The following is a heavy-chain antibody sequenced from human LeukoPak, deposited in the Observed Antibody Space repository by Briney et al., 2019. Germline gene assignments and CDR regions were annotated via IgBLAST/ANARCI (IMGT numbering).Heavy chain of an antibody. CDR2: IYTSGST. V-gene: IGHV4-4*07. CDR1: GGSISSYY. J-gene: IGHJ5*02. D-gene: IGHD3-16*01. CDR3: AREVWAGATRWFDP. Sequence: SETLSLTCTVSGGSISSYYWSWIRQPAGKGLEWIGRIYTSGSTNYNPSLKSRVTMSVDTSKNQFSLKLSSVTAADTAVCYCAREVWAGATRWFDPWGQGTLVTVSS.